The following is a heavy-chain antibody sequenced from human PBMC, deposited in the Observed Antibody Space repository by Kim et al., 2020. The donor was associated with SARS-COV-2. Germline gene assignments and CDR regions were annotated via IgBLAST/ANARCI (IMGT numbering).Heavy chain of an antibody. CDR1: GDSVSSNSAA. J-gene: IGHJ5*02. Sequence: SQTLSLTCAISGDSVSSNSAAWNWIRQSPSRGLEWLGRTYYRSKWYNDYAVSVKSRITINPDTSKNQFSLQLNSVTPEDTAVYYCARGEYYYDSSGYRRPYNWFDPWGQGTLVTVSS. V-gene: IGHV6-1*01. D-gene: IGHD3-22*01. CDR3: ARGEYYYDSSGYRRPYNWFDP. CDR2: TYYRSKWYN.